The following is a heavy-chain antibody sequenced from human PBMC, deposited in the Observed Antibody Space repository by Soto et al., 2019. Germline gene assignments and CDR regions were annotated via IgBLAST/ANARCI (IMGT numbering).Heavy chain of an antibody. Sequence: PSETLSLTCSVSGGSISGYYWTWIRQPPGTGLEWIGEINHSGSTNYNPSLKSRVTISVDTSKNQFSLKLSSVTAADTAVYYCARRYGASFDYWGQGTLVTVSS. CDR1: GGSISGYY. CDR3: ARRYGASFDY. CDR2: INHSGST. J-gene: IGHJ4*02. V-gene: IGHV4-34*01. D-gene: IGHD4-17*01.